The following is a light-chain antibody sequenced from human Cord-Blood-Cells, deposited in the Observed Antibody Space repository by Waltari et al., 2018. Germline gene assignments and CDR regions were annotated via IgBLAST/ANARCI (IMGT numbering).Light chain of an antibody. V-gene: IGLV2-23*01. Sequence: QSALTQPASVSGSPGPSITISCTRTSSDVGSYNLLSWYQQHPGKAPKLMIYEGSKRPSGVSNRFSGSKSGNTASLTISGLQAEDEADYYCCSYAGSSTYVFGTGTKVTVL. CDR3: CSYAGSSTYV. J-gene: IGLJ1*01. CDR1: SSDVGSYNL. CDR2: EGS.